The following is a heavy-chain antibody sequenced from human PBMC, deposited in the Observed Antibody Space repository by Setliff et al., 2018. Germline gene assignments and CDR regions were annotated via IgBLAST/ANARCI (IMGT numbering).Heavy chain of an antibody. D-gene: IGHD2-2*01. V-gene: IGHV4-4*02. J-gene: IGHJ6*02. Sequence: PSETLSLTCAVSGVSISTSNWWSWVRQPPGKGLEWIGEIYHNGITNYNPSLKSRVSISVDKSKNQVSLKLNSVTAADTAVYYCGRERGLGYCSSTSCRYYYYGMDVWGQGTTVTVSS. CDR3: GRERGLGYCSSTSCRYYYYGMDV. CDR1: GVSISTSNW. CDR2: IYHNGIT.